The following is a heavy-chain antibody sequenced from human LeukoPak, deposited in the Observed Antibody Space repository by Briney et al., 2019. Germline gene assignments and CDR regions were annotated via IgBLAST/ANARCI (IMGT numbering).Heavy chain of an antibody. D-gene: IGHD3-22*01. CDR1: GFTFSSYS. Sequence: TGGSLRLSCAASGFTFSSYSMNWVRQAPGKGLEWASSISSSSSYIYYADSVKGRFTISRDNAKNSLYLQMNSLRAEDTAVYYCARAEGYYYDSSGYAFDIWGQGTMVTVSS. V-gene: IGHV3-21*01. CDR3: ARAEGYYYDSSGYAFDI. J-gene: IGHJ3*02. CDR2: ISSSSSYI.